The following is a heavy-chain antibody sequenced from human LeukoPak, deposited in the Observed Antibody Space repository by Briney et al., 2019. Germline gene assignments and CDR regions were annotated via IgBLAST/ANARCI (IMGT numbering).Heavy chain of an antibody. CDR2: IYSGGSK. D-gene: IGHD3-16*01. CDR3: AKGGARLHSYYFDY. J-gene: IGHJ4*02. Sequence: GGSLRLSCAASGFTVSSNYMSWVRQAPGKGLEWVSVIYSGGSKYYADSVKGRFTLSRDNSKNTLYLQMNSLRAEDTAVFYCAKGGARLHSYYFDYWGQGTLVTVSS. CDR1: GFTVSSNY. V-gene: IGHV3-66*02.